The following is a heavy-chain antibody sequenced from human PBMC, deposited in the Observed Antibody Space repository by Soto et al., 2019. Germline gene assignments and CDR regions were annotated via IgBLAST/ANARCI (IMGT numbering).Heavy chain of an antibody. J-gene: IGHJ5*02. CDR2: IRQDGGAQ. V-gene: IGHV3-7*03. CDR1: GFTFTTYW. CDR3: VRGGQGSVSYLGSS. D-gene: IGHD3-10*01. Sequence: EEQLVESGGGLAQPGGSLSLSCVASGFTFTTYWMSWVRQAPGKGLEWVANIRQDGGAQYYVDSVKVRFTISRDNAKNSVYLHMDSLRVEDTAVYYCVRGGQGSVSYLGSSWGQGILVTVAA.